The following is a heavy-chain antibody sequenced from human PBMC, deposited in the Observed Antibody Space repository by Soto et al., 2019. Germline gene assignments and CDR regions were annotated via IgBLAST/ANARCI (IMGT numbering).Heavy chain of an antibody. CDR2: INPNSGGT. Sequence: ASVKVSCKASGYTFTGYYMHWVRQAPGQGLEWMGWINPNSGGTNYAQKFQGWVTMTRDTSISTAYMELSRLRSDDTAVYYCARSPSGRQLDRLDYWGQGTLVTVSS. J-gene: IGHJ4*02. V-gene: IGHV1-2*04. CDR1: GYTFTGYY. D-gene: IGHD1-1*01. CDR3: ARSPSGRQLDRLDY.